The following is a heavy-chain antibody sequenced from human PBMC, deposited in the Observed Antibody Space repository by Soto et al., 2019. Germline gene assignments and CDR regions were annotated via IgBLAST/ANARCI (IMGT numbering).Heavy chain of an antibody. Sequence: SEALSLTCSVSGGSISSVGYYWGCILQHPGKGLEWIGNIYYSGRTYYKPSLKSRTIISVDMTKNHFSLRLRSVTVADTAVYYCARDAGDYGDANFDYWGQGTLVTRLL. J-gene: IGHJ4*02. CDR1: GGSISSVGYY. CDR2: IYYSGRT. D-gene: IGHD4-17*01. V-gene: IGHV4-31*03. CDR3: ARDAGDYGDANFDY.